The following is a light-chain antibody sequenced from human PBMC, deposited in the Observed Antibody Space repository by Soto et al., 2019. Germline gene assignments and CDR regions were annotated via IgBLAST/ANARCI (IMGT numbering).Light chain of an antibody. CDR3: QTWGTGSAIVV. CDR1: SGHSNYA. CDR2: VNSGGSH. J-gene: IGLJ7*01. V-gene: IGLV4-69*01. Sequence: QLVLTQSPSASASLGASVKLTCTLSSGHSNYAIAWHQEQPEKGPRYLMKVNSGGSHIKGDGIPDRFSGSSSGAERYLFIASRQSDDEADYYCQTWGTGSAIVVFGGGTQLTVL.